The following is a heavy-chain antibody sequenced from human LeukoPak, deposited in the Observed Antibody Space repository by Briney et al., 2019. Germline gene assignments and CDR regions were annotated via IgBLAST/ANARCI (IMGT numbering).Heavy chain of an antibody. J-gene: IGHJ4*02. CDR1: GVSFSGYY. CDR2: IDHSGST. V-gene: IGHV4-34*01. D-gene: IGHD6-13*01. CDR3: AVSSSWSPILDY. Sequence: PSETLSLTCAVYGVSFSGYYWSWIRQPPGKGLEWIGEIDHSGSTNYNPSLKSRVTISVDTSKNQFSLKLSSVTAADTAVYYCAVSSSWSPILDYWGQGTLVTVSS.